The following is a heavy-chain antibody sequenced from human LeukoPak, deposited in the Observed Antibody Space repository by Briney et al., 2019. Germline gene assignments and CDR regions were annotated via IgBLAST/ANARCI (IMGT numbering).Heavy chain of an antibody. CDR2: ISESGGST. J-gene: IGHJ4*02. D-gene: IGHD6-13*01. CDR1: GFTFSSYA. V-gene: IGHV3-23*01. CDR3: AKAEAAAADYYFDY. Sequence: GGSLRLSCAASGFTFSSYAMSWVRQAPGKGLEWVSAISESGGSTYYADSVKGRLTISRDNSKNTLYLQMNSLRAEDTAVYYCAKAEAAAADYYFDYWGQGTLVTVSS.